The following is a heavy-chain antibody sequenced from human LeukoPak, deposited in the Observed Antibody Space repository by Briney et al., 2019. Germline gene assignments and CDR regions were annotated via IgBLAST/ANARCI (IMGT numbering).Heavy chain of an antibody. D-gene: IGHD1-26*01. CDR1: GDSISSSSYN. CDR2: IYYSGST. V-gene: IGHV4-39*01. J-gene: IGHJ4*02. CDR3: ARAESRQSYSGTYGY. Sequence: SETLSLTCSVYGDSISSSSYNWAWIRQPPGKGLEWIGSIYYSGSTYYNPSLKSRVTISVDTSKNQFSLKLSSVTAADTAVYYCARAESRQSYSGTYGYWGQGTLVTVSS.